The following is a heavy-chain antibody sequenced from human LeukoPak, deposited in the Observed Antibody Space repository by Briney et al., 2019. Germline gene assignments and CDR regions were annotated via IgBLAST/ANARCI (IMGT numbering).Heavy chain of an antibody. V-gene: IGHV3-11*01. D-gene: IGHD3-16*02. J-gene: IGHJ4*02. CDR1: RFTFNDYY. CDR2: ISSSGTTI. Sequence: GGSLRLSCAASRFTFNDYYMSWIRQAPGKGLEWVSYISSSGTTIYYADSVKGRFTISRDNAKNSLYLQMTSLRAEDTALYYCARERYDYVWGSYRYFFDYWGQGTLVTVSS. CDR3: ARERYDYVWGSYRYFFDY.